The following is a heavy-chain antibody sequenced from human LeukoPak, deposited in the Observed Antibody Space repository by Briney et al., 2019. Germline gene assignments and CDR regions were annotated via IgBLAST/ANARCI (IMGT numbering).Heavy chain of an antibody. D-gene: IGHD4-17*01. CDR1: GDSISRYY. CDR3: ARSAPSVTSYYFDS. J-gene: IGHJ4*02. V-gene: IGHV4-4*07. CDR2: FYTIGST. Sequence: SETLSLTCTVSGDSISRYYWSWIRQPAGKGLEWIGRFYTIGSTNYNPSLESRVTMSLDTSKNQFSLTLNSVTAADTAVYYCARSAPSVTSYYFDSGGQGTLVTVSS.